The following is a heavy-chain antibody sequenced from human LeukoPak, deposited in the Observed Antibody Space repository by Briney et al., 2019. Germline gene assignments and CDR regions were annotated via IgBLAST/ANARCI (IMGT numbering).Heavy chain of an antibody. CDR2: FDPEDGET. CDR3: ATAHYDILTGYYKPWYFDL. CDR1: GYTLTELS. Sequence: GASVKVSCKVSGYTLTELSMHWVRQAPGKGLEWMGGFDPEDGETIYAQKFQGRVTMTEDTSTDTAYMELSSLRSEDTAVYYCATAHYDILTGYYKPWYFDLWGRGTLVTVSS. D-gene: IGHD3-9*01. V-gene: IGHV1-24*01. J-gene: IGHJ2*01.